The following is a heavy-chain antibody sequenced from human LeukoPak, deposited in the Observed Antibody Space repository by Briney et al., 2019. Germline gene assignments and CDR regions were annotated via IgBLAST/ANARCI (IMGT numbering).Heavy chain of an antibody. CDR3: ASSPSGYCSSTSCLAQH. J-gene: IGHJ1*01. CDR2: IYYSGST. CDR1: GGSISSGGYY. D-gene: IGHD2-2*01. Sequence: NPSETLSLTCTVSGGSISSGGYYWSWIRQHPGKGLEWIGYIYYSGSTYYNPSLKSRVTISVDTSKNQFSLKLSSVTAADTAVYYCASSPSGYCSSTSCLAQHWGQGTLVTVSS. V-gene: IGHV4-31*03.